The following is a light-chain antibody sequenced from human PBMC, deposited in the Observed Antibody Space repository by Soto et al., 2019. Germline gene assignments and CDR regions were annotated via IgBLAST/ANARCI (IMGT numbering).Light chain of an antibody. Sequence: QSVLTQPPSVSGAPGQRVTLSCTGSSGYDVHRYQQLHGIAPKLLIYGNSNRPPGVPDRFSGSKSGTSASLAITGLQAEDEADYYCQSYDSSLSAWVFGGGTKLTVL. J-gene: IGLJ3*02. CDR1: SGYD. CDR3: QSYDSSLSAWV. CDR2: GNS. V-gene: IGLV1-40*01.